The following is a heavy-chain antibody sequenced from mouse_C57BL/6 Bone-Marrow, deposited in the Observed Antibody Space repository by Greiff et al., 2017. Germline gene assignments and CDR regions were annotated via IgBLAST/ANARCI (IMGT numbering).Heavy chain of an antibody. J-gene: IGHJ2*01. CDR2: IYPRSGNT. D-gene: IGHD2-4*01. Sequence: VQLQQSGAELARPGGSVKLSCKASGYTFTSYAISWVKQRTGQGLEWIGAIYPRSGNTYYNEKFKGKATLTADKSTSTAYMELRSLTSEDSAVYFCARNYYDYGYFDYWGQGTTLTVSS. V-gene: IGHV1-81*01. CDR1: GYTFTSYA. CDR3: ARNYYDYGYFDY.